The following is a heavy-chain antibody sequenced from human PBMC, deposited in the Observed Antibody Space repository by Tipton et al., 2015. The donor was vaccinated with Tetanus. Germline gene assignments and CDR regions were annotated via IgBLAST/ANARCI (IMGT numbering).Heavy chain of an antibody. D-gene: IGHD5-24*01. Sequence: SLRLSCAASGFTFSSYAMSWVRQAPGKGLEWVSAISGSGGSTYYADSVKGRFTISRDNSKNTLYLQMNSLRAEDTAVYYCAKIFRWPVWYFDLWGRGTLVTVSS. CDR3: AKIFRWPVWYFDL. CDR1: GFTFSSYA. CDR2: ISGSGGST. V-gene: IGHV3-23*01. J-gene: IGHJ2*01.